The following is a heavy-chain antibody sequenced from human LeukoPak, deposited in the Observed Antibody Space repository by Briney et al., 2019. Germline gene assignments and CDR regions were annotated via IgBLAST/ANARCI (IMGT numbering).Heavy chain of an antibody. Sequence: PGGSLRLSCAASGFTFSSYSMNWVRQAPGKGLEWVGRIKSKTDGGTTDYAAPVKGRFTISRDDSKNALYLQMNSLKTEDTAVYYCTTAPHDYGDYGGGWGQGTLVTVSS. CDR1: GFTFSSYS. D-gene: IGHD4-17*01. J-gene: IGHJ4*02. CDR2: IKSKTDGGTT. CDR3: TTAPHDYGDYGGG. V-gene: IGHV3-15*01.